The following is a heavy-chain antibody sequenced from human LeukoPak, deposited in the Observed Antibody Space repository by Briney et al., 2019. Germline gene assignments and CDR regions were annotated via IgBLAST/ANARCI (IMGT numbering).Heavy chain of an antibody. Sequence: GGSLRLSRAASGFTFSSYGMHWVRQAPGKGLEWVAVISYDGSNKYYADSVKGRFTISRDNSKNTLYLQMNSLRAEDTAVYYCAKEGERTPYYDILTGSHDAFDIWGQGTMVTVSS. V-gene: IGHV3-30*18. CDR2: ISYDGSNK. J-gene: IGHJ3*02. CDR3: AKEGERTPYYDILTGSHDAFDI. CDR1: GFTFSSYG. D-gene: IGHD3-9*01.